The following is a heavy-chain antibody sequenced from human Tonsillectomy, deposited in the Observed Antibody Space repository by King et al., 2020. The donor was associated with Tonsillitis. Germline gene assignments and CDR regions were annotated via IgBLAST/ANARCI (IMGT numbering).Heavy chain of an antibody. Sequence: VQLVESGGGVVQPGRSLRLSCAASGFTFGSYGMSWVRQAPGKGLEWVAVISYDGSNKYYADSVKGRFTISRDNSKNTLYLQMNSLRAEDTAVYYCAKGHRGYYDFWSSSTSYYYYYGMDVWGLGTTVTVSS. CDR2: ISYDGSNK. D-gene: IGHD3-3*01. V-gene: IGHV3-30*18. CDR1: GFTFGSYG. J-gene: IGHJ6*02. CDR3: AKGHRGYYDFWSSSTSYYYYYGMDV.